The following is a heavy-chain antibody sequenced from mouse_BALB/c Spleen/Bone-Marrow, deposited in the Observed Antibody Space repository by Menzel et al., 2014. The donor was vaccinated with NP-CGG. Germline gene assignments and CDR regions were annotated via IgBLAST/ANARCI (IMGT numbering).Heavy chain of an antibody. J-gene: IGHJ2*01. D-gene: IGHD2-1*01. CDR3: TRWYYGNYFDY. V-gene: IGHV1S81*02. CDR1: GYTFTNYY. CDR2: INPSNGGT. Sequence: QVQLQQSGAELVKPGASVKLSCKASGYTFTNYYIYWVKQRPGQGLEWIGGINPSNGGTKFNEKFKSKATLTVDKSSSTAYMQLSSLTPEDSAVYYCTRWYYGNYFDYWGQGTTLTVSS.